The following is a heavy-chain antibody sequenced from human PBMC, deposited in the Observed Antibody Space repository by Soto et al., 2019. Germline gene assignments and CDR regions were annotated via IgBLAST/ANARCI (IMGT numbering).Heavy chain of an antibody. CDR1: GFTFSSYG. Sequence: QVQLVESGGGVVQPGRSLRLSCAASGFTFSSYGMHWVRQAPGKGLVWVAVISYDGSNKYYADSVKGRFTISRDNSKNTLYLQMNSLRAEDTAVYYCAKNGGGDWEDAFDIWGQGTMVTVSS. CDR2: ISYDGSNK. J-gene: IGHJ3*02. V-gene: IGHV3-30*18. CDR3: AKNGGGDWEDAFDI. D-gene: IGHD2-21*02.